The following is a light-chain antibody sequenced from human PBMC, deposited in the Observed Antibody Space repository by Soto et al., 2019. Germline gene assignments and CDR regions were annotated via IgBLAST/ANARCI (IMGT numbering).Light chain of an antibody. CDR2: GAS. CDR1: QSVSSN. V-gene: IGKV3-15*01. Sequence: EVVMTQSPATLSVSPCERATLSWSASQSVSSNLAWYQQKHGQAPRLLIYGASTRATGIPARFSGSGSGTEFTLTISSLQSEDFAVYYCQQYDNWPPITFGQGTRLEIK. J-gene: IGKJ5*01. CDR3: QQYDNWPPIT.